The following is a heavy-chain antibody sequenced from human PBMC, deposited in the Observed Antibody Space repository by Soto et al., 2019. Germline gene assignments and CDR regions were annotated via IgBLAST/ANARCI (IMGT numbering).Heavy chain of an antibody. V-gene: IGHV4-59*01. CDR2: VYYAGST. CDR1: GGSITSFY. Sequence: QVQLQESGPGLVKPSETLSLTCTVSGGSITSFYWSWIRQPPGKGLEWIGYVYYAGSTIYNPALGGRVTISLDTSQNHFSLRLNSVTAADTAVYYCAKSFCSGGACFQFDYWGPGTLATVS. CDR3: AKSFCSGGACFQFDY. J-gene: IGHJ4*02. D-gene: IGHD2-15*01.